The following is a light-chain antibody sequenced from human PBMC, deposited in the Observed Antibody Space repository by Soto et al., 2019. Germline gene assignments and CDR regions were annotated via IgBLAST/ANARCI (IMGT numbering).Light chain of an antibody. V-gene: IGKV3-20*01. CDR2: GAS. CDR1: QSVSSSY. J-gene: IGKJ1*01. Sequence: EIVLTQSPGTLSLSPGERATLSCRASQSVSSSYLAWYQHKPGQAPRLLIYGASSRATGIPDRFSGSGSGTDFTLTISRLEPEDFAVYYCQQYGSYRRTFGQGTKVDI. CDR3: QQYGSYRRT.